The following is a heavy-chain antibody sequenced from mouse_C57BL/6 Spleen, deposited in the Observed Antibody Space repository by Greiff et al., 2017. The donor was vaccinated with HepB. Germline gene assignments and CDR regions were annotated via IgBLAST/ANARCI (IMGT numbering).Heavy chain of an antibody. D-gene: IGHD2-2*01. CDR2: IYPGSGST. V-gene: IGHV1-55*01. CDR3: ARYPMVTARSGFAY. CDR1: GYTFTSYW. Sequence: VQLQQSGAELVKPGASVKMSCKASGYTFTSYWITWVKQRPGQGLEWIGDIYPGSGSTNYNEKFKSKATLTVDTSSTTAYMQLSSLTSEDSAVYYCARYPMVTARSGFAYWGQGTLVTVSA. J-gene: IGHJ3*01.